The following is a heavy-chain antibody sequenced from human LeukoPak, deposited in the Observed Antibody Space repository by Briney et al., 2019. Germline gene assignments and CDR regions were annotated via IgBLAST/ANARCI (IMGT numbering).Heavy chain of an antibody. CDR3: ARGTWDY. V-gene: IGHV3-53*05. Sequence: GGSLRLSCAASGFAVSSTYMTWVRQAPGKGLEWVSVIYSDGSTFYADSVKGRFTISRDNAKNTLYLQMNSLRAEDTAVYYCARGTWDYWGQGTLVTVSS. CDR2: IYSDGST. J-gene: IGHJ4*02. CDR1: GFAVSSTY.